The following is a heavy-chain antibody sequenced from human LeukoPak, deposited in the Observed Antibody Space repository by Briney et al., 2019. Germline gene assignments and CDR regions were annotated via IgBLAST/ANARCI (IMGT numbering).Heavy chain of an antibody. CDR2: IYSSGST. CDR1: GVSVSSGSNY. Sequence: SETLSLTCSVSGVSVSSGSNYWDWIRQPPGKTLEWIGSIYSSGSTYYNPSLKSRVTISVDTSKNQFSLKLSSVTAADTAVYYCARHLRFGELDYWGQGTLVTVSS. CDR3: ARHLRFGELDY. V-gene: IGHV4-39*01. J-gene: IGHJ4*02. D-gene: IGHD3-10*01.